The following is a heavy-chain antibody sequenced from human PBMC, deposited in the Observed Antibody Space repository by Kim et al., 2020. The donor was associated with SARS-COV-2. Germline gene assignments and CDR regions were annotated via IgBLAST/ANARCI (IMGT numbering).Heavy chain of an antibody. D-gene: IGHD3-22*01. J-gene: IGHJ4*02. CDR3: ANAPYYFDSSGHYRG. CDR1: GFTFSSYG. CDR2: ISYDGSNE. V-gene: IGHV3-30*18. Sequence: GGSLRLSCAASGFTFSSYGMHWVRQAPGKGLEWVAVISYDGSNEYYADSVKGRFTISRDNSKNTLYLQMSSLRAEDTALYYCANAPYYFDSSGHYRGWGQGTLVTVSS.